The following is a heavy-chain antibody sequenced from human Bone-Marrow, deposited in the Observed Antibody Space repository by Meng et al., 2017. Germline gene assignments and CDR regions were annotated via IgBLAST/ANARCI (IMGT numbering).Heavy chain of an antibody. CDR2: FDPEDGET. CDR3: ARVPRKAYYDSSGYYSDY. CDR1: GYTLTELS. V-gene: IGHV1-24*01. D-gene: IGHD3-22*01. J-gene: IGHJ4*02. Sequence: ASVKVSCKVSGYTLTELSMHWVRQAPGKGLEWMGGFDPEDGETIYAQKFQGRVTITRNTSISTAYMELSSLRSEDTAVYYCARVPRKAYYDSSGYYSDYWGQGTLVTVSS.